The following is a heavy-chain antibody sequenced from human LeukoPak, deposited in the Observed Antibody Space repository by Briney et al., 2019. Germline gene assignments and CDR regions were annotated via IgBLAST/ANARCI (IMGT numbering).Heavy chain of an antibody. CDR2: IKQDGSEK. CDR3: AKDRRAGSYDY. J-gene: IGHJ4*02. V-gene: IGHV3-7*01. D-gene: IGHD3-10*01. CDR1: GLTFNNYW. Sequence: GGSLRLSCAASGLTFNNYWMNWVRQAPGKGLEWVANIKQDGSEKKYVDSVKGRFTISRDNAKKSLYLQMNSLRAEDTAVYYCAKDRRAGSYDYWGQGTLVTVSS.